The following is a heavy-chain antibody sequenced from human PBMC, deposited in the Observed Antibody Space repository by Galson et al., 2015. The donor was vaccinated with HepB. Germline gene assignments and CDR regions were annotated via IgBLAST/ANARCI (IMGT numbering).Heavy chain of an antibody. CDR3: AKDPGAAAGADVPYYGMDV. V-gene: IGHV3-30*18. CDR2: ISYDGSNK. Sequence: SLRLSCAASGFTFSSYGMHWVRQAPGKGLEWVAVISYDGSNKYYADSVKGRFTISRDNSKNTLYLQMNSLRAEDTAVYYCAKDPGAAAGADVPYYGMDVWGQGTTVTVSS. D-gene: IGHD6-13*01. J-gene: IGHJ6*02. CDR1: GFTFSSYG.